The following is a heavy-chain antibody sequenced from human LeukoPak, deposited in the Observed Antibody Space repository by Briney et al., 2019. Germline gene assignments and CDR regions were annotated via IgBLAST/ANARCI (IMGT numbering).Heavy chain of an antibody. V-gene: IGHV4-34*01. CDR1: GGSFSGYY. D-gene: IGHD4-17*01. J-gene: IGHJ5*02. CDR3: ARGRGVTTPRWFDP. Sequence: SETLSLTCAVYGGSFSGYYWSWIRQPPGKGLEWIGEINHSGSNNYNPSLTSRITMSVDTSKNQFSLKLSSVTAADTAVYYCARGRGVTTPRWFDPWGQGTLVTVSS. CDR2: INHSGSN.